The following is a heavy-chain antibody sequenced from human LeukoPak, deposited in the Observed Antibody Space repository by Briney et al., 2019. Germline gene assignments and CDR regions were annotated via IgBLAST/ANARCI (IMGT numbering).Heavy chain of an antibody. CDR3: ARHAPNYYDSSGYYYVYFDY. V-gene: IGHV4-39*01. CDR1: GGSISSSSYY. Sequence: SETLSLTCTVSGGSISSSSYYWGWLRQPPGTGLEWLGSIYYSGSTYYNPSLKSRVTISVDTSKNQFSLKLSSVTAADTAVYYCARHAPNYYDSSGYYYVYFDYWGQGTLVTVSS. J-gene: IGHJ4*02. CDR2: IYYSGST. D-gene: IGHD3-22*01.